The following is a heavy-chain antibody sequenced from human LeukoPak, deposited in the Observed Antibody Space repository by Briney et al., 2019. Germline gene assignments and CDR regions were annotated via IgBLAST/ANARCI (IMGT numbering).Heavy chain of an antibody. J-gene: IGHJ6*02. CDR3: ARGPRYYYDSSGYYYDYYGMDV. CDR1: GYTFTSYD. Sequence: ASVKVSCKASGYTFTSYDINWVRQATGQGLEWMGWMNPNSGNTGYAQKFQGRVTMTRNTSISTAYMELSSLRSEDTAVYYCARGPRYYYDSSGYYYDYYGMDVWGQGTTVTVSS. D-gene: IGHD3-22*01. V-gene: IGHV1-8*01. CDR2: MNPNSGNT.